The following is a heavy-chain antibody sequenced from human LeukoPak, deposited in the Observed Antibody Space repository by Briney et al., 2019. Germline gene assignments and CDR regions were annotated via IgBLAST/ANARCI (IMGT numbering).Heavy chain of an antibody. CDR1: GFTFSSYD. Sequence: GGSLRLSCAASGFTFSSYDMWWVRQAPGKGLEWVSYISSSSSSLYYADSVKGRFTISRDNAKNSLYLQMNSLSVEDTAVYHCGVSGGSSPGYWGQGTLVTVSS. CDR3: GVSGGSSPGY. J-gene: IGHJ4*02. V-gene: IGHV3-48*03. D-gene: IGHD2-15*01. CDR2: ISSSSSSL.